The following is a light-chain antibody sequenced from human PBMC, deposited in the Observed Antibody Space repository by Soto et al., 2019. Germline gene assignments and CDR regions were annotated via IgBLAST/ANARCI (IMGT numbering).Light chain of an antibody. CDR1: QGIVSA. CDR2: DAS. Sequence: IQMTQYPSSLYASVGDRVTITCRASQGIVSALAWYQQKPGKAPKLLIYDASSLESGVPSRFSGSGSGTDFTLTISSLQPEDFATYYCQQFNVFGGGTKADVK. J-gene: IGKJ4*01. CDR3: QQFNV. V-gene: IGKV1-13*02.